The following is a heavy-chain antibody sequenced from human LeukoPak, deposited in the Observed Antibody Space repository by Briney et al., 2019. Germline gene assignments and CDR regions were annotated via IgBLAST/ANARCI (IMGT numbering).Heavy chain of an antibody. CDR1: DGSISSHY. J-gene: IGHJ4*02. Sequence: PSETLSLTCTVSDGSISSHYWSWIRQPPGKGLEWIGYIYYSGSTNYNPSLKSRVTISVDTSKNQFSLKLSSVTAADTAVYYCARGGRVGSGWYYFDYWGQGTLVTVSS. CDR2: IYYSGST. D-gene: IGHD6-19*01. CDR3: ARGGRVGSGWYYFDY. V-gene: IGHV4-59*11.